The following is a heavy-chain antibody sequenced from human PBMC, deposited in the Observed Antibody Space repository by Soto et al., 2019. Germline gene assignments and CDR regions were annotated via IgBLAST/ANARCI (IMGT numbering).Heavy chain of an antibody. CDR3: ARDSNFDFWGGFDH. V-gene: IGHV3-9*01. CDR1: GFTFEDYA. J-gene: IGHJ4*02. CDR2: INWKSGII. D-gene: IGHD3-3*01. Sequence: EVQLVESGGGLVQPGRSLRLSCAASGFTFEDYAMHWVRQAPGKGLEWVSGINWKSGIITYANSVRGRFTISRDNANNSLYLQMNSLRPEATAVYYCARDSNFDFWGGFDHWGQGTMVTVAS.